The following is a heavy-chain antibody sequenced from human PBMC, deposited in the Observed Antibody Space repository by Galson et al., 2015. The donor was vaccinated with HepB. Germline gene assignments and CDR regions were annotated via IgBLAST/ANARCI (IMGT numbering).Heavy chain of an antibody. J-gene: IGHJ6*02. CDR1: GFTFSSYW. CDR2: IKEDGSES. Sequence: SLRLSCASSGFTFSSYWMTWVRQAPGRGLEWVANIKEDGSESLYVDSVEGRFAISRDNAKSSLYLQMNNLRADDTAVYYCAREELATRWKSYGTYYYFYYMDVWGQGITITVSS. CDR3: AREELATRWKSYGTYYYFYYMDV. V-gene: IGHV3-7*01. D-gene: IGHD3-16*01.